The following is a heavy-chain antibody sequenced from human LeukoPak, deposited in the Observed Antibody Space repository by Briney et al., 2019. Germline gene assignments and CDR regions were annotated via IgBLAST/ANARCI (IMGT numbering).Heavy chain of an antibody. V-gene: IGHV4-59*01. CDR1: GGSIRSYY. J-gene: IGHJ3*02. CDR3: ARDHGATSAFDI. Sequence: SETLSLTCTVSGGSIRSYYWSWIRQPPGKGLEWIGYFYYSGSTNYNPSLKSRVTISVDTSKNQFSLKLSSVTAADTAMYYCARDHGATSAFDIWGQGTMVTVSS. CDR2: FYYSGST. D-gene: IGHD1-26*01.